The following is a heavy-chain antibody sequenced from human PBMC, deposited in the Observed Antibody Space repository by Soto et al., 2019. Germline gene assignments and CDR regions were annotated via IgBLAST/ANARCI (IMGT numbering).Heavy chain of an antibody. D-gene: IGHD5-12*01. V-gene: IGHV3-30-3*01. Sequence: PGGSLRLSCAASGFTFSSYAMHWVRQAPGKGLEWVAVISYDGSNKYYADSVKGRFTISRDNSKNTLYLQMNSPRAEDTAVYYCARDRRDGYNLYYFDYWGQGTLVTVSS. CDR1: GFTFSSYA. CDR3: ARDRRDGYNLYYFDY. J-gene: IGHJ4*02. CDR2: ISYDGSNK.